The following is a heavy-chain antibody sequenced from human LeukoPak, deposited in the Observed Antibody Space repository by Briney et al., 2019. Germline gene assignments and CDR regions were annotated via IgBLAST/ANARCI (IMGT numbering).Heavy chain of an antibody. J-gene: IGHJ4*02. CDR2: IIPILGIA. Sequence: ASVKVSCKASGGTFSSYAISWVRQAPGQGLEWMGRIIPILGIANYAQKFQGRVTITADKSTSTAYMELSNLRSEDTAVYYCARSIGLAVPDYWGQGTLVTVSS. CDR1: GGTFSSYA. D-gene: IGHD6-19*01. CDR3: ARSIGLAVPDY. V-gene: IGHV1-69*04.